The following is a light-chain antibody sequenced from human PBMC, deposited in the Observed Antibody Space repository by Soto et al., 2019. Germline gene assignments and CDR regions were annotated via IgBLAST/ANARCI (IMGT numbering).Light chain of an antibody. J-gene: IGKJ1*01. CDR3: QQYNTYGT. CDR2: KAS. CDR1: QSISSW. Sequence: DIQMTQSPSTLSASVGDRVTITCRASQSISSWLAWYQQKPGKAPKLLIYKASTLESGVPLRFSGSGSGTEFTLTISSLQPDDFATYYCQQYNTYGTFGQGTKVDI. V-gene: IGKV1-5*03.